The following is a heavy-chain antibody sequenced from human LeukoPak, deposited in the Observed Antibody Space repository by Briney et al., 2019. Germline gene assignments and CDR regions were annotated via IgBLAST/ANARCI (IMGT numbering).Heavy chain of an antibody. CDR2: IKSKTDGGTT. CDR3: ASGYSGTYLTGSGDY. V-gene: IGHV3-15*01. CDR1: GFTFSNAW. J-gene: IGHJ4*02. Sequence: PGGSLRLSCAASGFTFSNAWTSWVRQAPGKGLEWVGRIKSKTDGGTTDNAAPVKGRFTISRDDSKNTLYLQMNSLRAEDTAVYYCASGYSGTYLTGSGDYWGQGTLVTVSS. D-gene: IGHD1-26*01.